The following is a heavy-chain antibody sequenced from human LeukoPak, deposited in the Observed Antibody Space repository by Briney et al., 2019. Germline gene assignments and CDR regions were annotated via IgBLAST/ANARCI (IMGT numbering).Heavy chain of an antibody. V-gene: IGHV4-34*01. CDR2: INHSGST. CDR1: GGPFSGYY. J-gene: IGHJ6*03. Sequence: PSETLSLTCAVYGGPFSGYYWSWLRQPPGKGLEWIGEINHSGSTNYNPSLKTRVTISVDTSKNQFSLKLSSVTAADTAVYYCARGGRYCSGGSCYDYYYYYMDVWGKGTTVTVSS. CDR3: ARGGRYCSGGSCYDYYYYYMDV. D-gene: IGHD2-15*01.